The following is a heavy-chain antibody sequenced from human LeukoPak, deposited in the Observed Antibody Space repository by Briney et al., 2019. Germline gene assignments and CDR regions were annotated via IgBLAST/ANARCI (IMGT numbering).Heavy chain of an antibody. CDR3: ARDLVGIAADNWFDP. CDR1: GYTFTGYY. D-gene: IGHD6-13*01. Sequence: ASVKVSYKASGYTFTGYYMHWVRQAPGQGLEWMGWINPNSGGTNYAQKFQGRVTMTRDTSISTAYMELSRLRSDDTAVYYCARDLVGIAADNWFDPWGQGTLVTVSS. V-gene: IGHV1-2*02. J-gene: IGHJ5*02. CDR2: INPNSGGT.